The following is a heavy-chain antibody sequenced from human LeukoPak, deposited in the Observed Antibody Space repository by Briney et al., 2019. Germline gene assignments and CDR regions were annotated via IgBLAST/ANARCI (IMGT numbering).Heavy chain of an antibody. CDR3: ARDWATGQHSD. CDR1: GGSISSYY. D-gene: IGHD1-1*01. J-gene: IGHJ4*02. V-gene: IGHV4-59*12. Sequence: SETLSLTCTVSGGSISSYYWSWIRQPPGKGLEWIGYIHYSGGITYYNPSLKSRVTISVDTSKNHFSLKLNSVTAADTAIYYCARDWATGQHSDWGQGTLVTVSS. CDR2: IHYSGGIT.